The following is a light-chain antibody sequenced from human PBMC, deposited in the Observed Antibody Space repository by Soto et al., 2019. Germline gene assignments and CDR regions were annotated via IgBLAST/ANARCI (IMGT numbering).Light chain of an antibody. CDR1: QSISHL. Sequence: DIQMTQSPSTLSVSVGDRVSITCRASQSISHLLAWYQQKPGKAPKLLIYDASSLESGVPSRFSGSGSGTEFTLSISSLQPDDFATYYCQQYNGSPPWTFGQGTKVEMK. CDR3: QQYNGSPPWT. V-gene: IGKV1-5*01. CDR2: DAS. J-gene: IGKJ1*01.